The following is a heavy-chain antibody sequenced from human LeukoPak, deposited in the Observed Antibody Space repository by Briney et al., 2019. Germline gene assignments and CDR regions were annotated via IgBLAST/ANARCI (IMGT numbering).Heavy chain of an antibody. CDR2: ISAYNGNT. J-gene: IGHJ4*02. CDR3: AREKLSVTTGGFFDY. CDR1: GYTFTSYG. Sequence: ASVKVSCKASGYTFTSYGISWVRQAPGQGLEWMGWISAYNGNTNYAQKLQGRVTMTTVTSTSTAYMELRSLRSDDTAVYYCAREKLSVTTGGFFDYWGQGTLVTVSS. D-gene: IGHD1-14*01. V-gene: IGHV1-18*01.